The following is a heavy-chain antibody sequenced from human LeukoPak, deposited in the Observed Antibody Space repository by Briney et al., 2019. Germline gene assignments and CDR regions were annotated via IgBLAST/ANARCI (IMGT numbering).Heavy chain of an antibody. CDR1: GFTFSSYA. D-gene: IGHD6-13*01. CDR2: ISGSGGST. Sequence: PGGSLRLSCAASGFTFSSYAMSWVLQAPGKGLEWVSAISGSGGSTFYADSVKGRFTISRDNSKNTLYLQMNSLRAEDTAVYYCAKVRGAAPKMSYFDYWGQGTLVTVSS. V-gene: IGHV3-23*01. J-gene: IGHJ4*02. CDR3: AKVRGAAPKMSYFDY.